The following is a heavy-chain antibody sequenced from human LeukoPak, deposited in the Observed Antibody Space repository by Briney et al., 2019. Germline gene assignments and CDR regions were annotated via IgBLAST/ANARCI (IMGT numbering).Heavy chain of an antibody. CDR1: GFTFSSYS. J-gene: IGHJ4*02. V-gene: IGHV3-48*02. D-gene: IGHD1-26*01. Sequence: GGSLRLSCAASGFTFSSYSMNWVRQAPGKGLEWVSYISSSSSTIYYADSVKGRFAISRDNAKKSLYLQMNSLRDEDTAVYYCARPGRISSGSSFLYWGQGTLVTVSS. CDR3: ARPGRISSGSSFLY. CDR2: ISSSSSTI.